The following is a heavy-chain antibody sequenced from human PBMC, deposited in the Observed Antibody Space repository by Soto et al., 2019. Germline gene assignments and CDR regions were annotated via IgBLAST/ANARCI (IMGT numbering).Heavy chain of an antibody. CDR1: GFTFSSYG. V-gene: IGHV3-33*01. D-gene: IGHD2-2*01. Sequence: QVQLVESGGGVVQPGRSLRLSCAASGFTFSSYGMHWVRQAPGKGLEWVAVIWYDGSNKYYADSVKGRFTISRDNSKNTLYLQMNSLRAADTAVYYCASESMYCSSTSCYLIYWGQGTLVTVSS. CDR3: ASESMYCSSTSCYLIY. CDR2: IWYDGSNK. J-gene: IGHJ4*02.